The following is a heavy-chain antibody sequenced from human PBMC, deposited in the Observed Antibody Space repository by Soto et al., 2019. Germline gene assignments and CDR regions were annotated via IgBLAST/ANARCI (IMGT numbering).Heavy chain of an antibody. CDR3: TRTAYGSAWHPGVD. CDR1: GFTFSDHF. D-gene: IGHD6-19*01. V-gene: IGHV3-72*01. CDR2: TRNKANSYTT. J-gene: IGHJ4*02. Sequence: GGSLRLSCAASGFTFSDHFMDWVRQAPGKGLEWVGRTRNKANSYTTEYAASVKGRFTISRDESKNSLYLQMNSLRAEDTAVYYCTRTAYGSAWHPGVDWGQGTLVTVSS.